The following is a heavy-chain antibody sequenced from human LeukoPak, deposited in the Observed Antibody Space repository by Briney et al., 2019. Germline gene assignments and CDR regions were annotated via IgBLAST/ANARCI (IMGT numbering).Heavy chain of an antibody. CDR1: GGSLSGYY. V-gene: IGHV4-34*01. CDR3: ARGRPRGLYTSNWTEYLHY. Sequence: PSETLSLTCAVYGGSLSGYYWSWIRQSPGKGLEWIGEISHSGSTHYDSSLKSRVTISVDTSTNQFSLKPSSVTAADTAIYYCARGRPRGLYTSNWTEYLHYWGQGTLVTVSS. D-gene: IGHD6-13*01. CDR2: ISHSGST. J-gene: IGHJ1*01.